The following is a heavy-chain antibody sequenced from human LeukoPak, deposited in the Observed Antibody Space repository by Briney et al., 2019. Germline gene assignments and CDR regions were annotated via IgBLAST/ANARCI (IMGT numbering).Heavy chain of an antibody. CDR3: ASFTKTYYYGSGSRYNWFVP. D-gene: IGHD3-10*01. CDR1: GGSISSGGYY. V-gene: IGHV4-31*03. CDR2: IYYSGST. J-gene: IGHJ5*02. Sequence: SQTLSLTCTVSGGSISSGGYYWSWIRQHPGKGLEWIGYIYYSGSTYYNPSLKSRVTISVDTSKNQFSLKLSSVTAADTAVYYCASFTKTYYYGSGSRYNWFVPWGQGTLVTVSS.